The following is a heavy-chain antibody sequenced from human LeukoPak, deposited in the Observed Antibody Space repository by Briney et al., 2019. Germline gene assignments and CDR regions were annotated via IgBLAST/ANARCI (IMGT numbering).Heavy chain of an antibody. CDR3: AREGTVSEGRPNDY. D-gene: IGHD3-10*01. CDR2: ISAYNDDT. Sequence: GASVKVSCKASGYTFTSYAMHWVRQAPGQRLEWMGWISAYNDDTNYIQKLQGRVTMTTDTSTSTAYMELRSLRSDDTAVYYCAREGTVSEGRPNDYWSQGTLVTVSS. V-gene: IGHV1-18*01. J-gene: IGHJ4*02. CDR1: GYTFTSYA.